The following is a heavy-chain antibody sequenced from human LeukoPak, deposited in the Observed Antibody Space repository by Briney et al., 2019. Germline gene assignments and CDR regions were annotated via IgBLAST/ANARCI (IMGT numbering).Heavy chain of an antibody. CDR1: RYTFAGYF. CDR3: ARGTTRARDYYMDV. CDR2: INPNSGGT. V-gene: IGHV1-2*02. D-gene: IGHD4-11*01. Sequence: ASVKVSCKASRYTFAGYFIHWVRQAPGQGPEWMGWINPNSGGTKYAQKFQGRVTMTRDTSISTAYMELNRLRSDDTAVYYCARGTTRARDYYMDVWGKGTTVTVSS. J-gene: IGHJ6*03.